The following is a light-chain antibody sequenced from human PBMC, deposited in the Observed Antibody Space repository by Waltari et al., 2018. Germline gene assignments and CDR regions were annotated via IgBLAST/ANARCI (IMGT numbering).Light chain of an antibody. CDR3: QQYSSFST. V-gene: IGKV1-5*03. Sequence: DIQMTQPPSTLSASVGDSVTISCRASQSVGSWLAWYQQKPGKAPKLLIYMASSLESGVPSRFSGSGSGTEFTLTISSLQPDDFATYSCQQYSSFSTFGQGTKLDI. CDR2: MAS. J-gene: IGKJ2*01. CDR1: QSVGSW.